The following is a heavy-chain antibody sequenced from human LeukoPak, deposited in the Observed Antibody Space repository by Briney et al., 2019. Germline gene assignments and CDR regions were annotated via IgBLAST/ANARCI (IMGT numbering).Heavy chain of an antibody. CDR1: GGSFSGYY. Sequence: ETLSLTCAVYGGSFSGYYWSWVRQAPGKGLEWVSAISGSGGSTYYADSVKGRFTISRDNSKNTLYLQMNSLRAEDTAVYYCAKDTIAAAGTTIGGAFDIWGQGTMVTVSS. V-gene: IGHV3-23*01. CDR2: ISGSGGST. D-gene: IGHD6-13*01. J-gene: IGHJ3*02. CDR3: AKDTIAAAGTTIGGAFDI.